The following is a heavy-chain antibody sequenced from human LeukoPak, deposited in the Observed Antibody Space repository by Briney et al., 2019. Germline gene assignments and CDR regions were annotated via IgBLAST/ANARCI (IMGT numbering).Heavy chain of an antibody. CDR2: IYYSGST. CDR3: ARAAVAGSPFDY. V-gene: IGHV4-59*12. J-gene: IGHJ4*02. Sequence: SETLSLTCTVSGGSISSYYWSWIRQPPGKGLEWIGYIYYSGSTNYNPSLKSRVTISVDTSKNQFSLKLSSVTAADTAVYYCARAAVAGSPFDYWGQGTLVTVSS. D-gene: IGHD6-19*01. CDR1: GGSISSYY.